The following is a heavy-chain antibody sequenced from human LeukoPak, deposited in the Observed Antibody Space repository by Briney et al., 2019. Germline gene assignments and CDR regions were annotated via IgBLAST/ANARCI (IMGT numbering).Heavy chain of an antibody. CDR2: TYYRSKWNN. CDR3: ARGGGYCSGGDCNYFDY. D-gene: IGHD2-15*01. J-gene: IGHJ4*02. Sequence: SVTLSLTCAISGDSVSSNSAAWNWTRQSRSRGLEWLGRTYYRSKWNNDYAVSVKSRISINPDTSKTQFSLQLDSVTPEDTAVYYCARGGGYCSGGDCNYFDYWGQGTLVTVPS. V-gene: IGHV6-1*01. CDR1: GDSVSSNSAA.